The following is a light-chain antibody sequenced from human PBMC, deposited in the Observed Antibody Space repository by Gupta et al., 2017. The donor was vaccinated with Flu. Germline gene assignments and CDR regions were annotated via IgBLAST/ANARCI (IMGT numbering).Light chain of an antibody. Sequence: RATLSCRTSQSVGADLAWYQQKPGQAPRLLIYGASTRASGFPDRFRGSGSGTEFILTITSLQSEDSGVYYCQQDSHWPPLTFGGGTKVEI. V-gene: IGKV3-15*01. CDR2: GAS. CDR3: QQDSHWPPLT. CDR1: QSVGAD. J-gene: IGKJ4*01.